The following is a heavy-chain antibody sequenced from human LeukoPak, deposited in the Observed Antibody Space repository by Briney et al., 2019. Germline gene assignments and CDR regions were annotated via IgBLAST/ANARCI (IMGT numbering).Heavy chain of an antibody. V-gene: IGHV4-61*02. Sequence: SETLSLTCTVSGGSINSGTYYWSWIRQPAGKGLEWIGRAYTSGSTNYNPSLKSRVTILVDMSKNQFSLNLSSVTAADTAVYYCAREAERYSSRHYYYYMDVWGKGTTVTVSS. J-gene: IGHJ6*03. CDR3: AREAERYSSRHYYYYMDV. CDR2: AYTSGST. CDR1: GGSINSGTYY. D-gene: IGHD6-13*01.